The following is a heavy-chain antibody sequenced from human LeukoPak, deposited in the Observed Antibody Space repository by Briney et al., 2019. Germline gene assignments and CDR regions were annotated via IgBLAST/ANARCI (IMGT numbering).Heavy chain of an antibody. CDR1: GGSFGGYY. CDR3: ARIGEGVPVNMDV. V-gene: IGHV4-34*01. J-gene: IGHJ6*02. Sequence: SETLSLTCAVYGGSFGGYYWSWIRQPPGKGLEWIGEINHSGSTNYNPSLKSRVTISVDTSKNQFSLKLSSVTAADTAVYYCARIGEGVPVNMDVWGQGTTVTVSS. D-gene: IGHD2-2*01. CDR2: INHSGST.